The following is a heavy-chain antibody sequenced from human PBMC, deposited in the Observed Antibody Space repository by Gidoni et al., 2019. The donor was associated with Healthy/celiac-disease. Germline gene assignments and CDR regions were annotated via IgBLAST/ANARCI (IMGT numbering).Heavy chain of an antibody. CDR1: GFTFSSYS. Sequence: EVQLVESGGGLVKPGGSLRLSCAASGFTFSSYSMNWVRQAPGKGLEWVSSISSSSTYIYFADSVKGRFTISRDNAKNSLYLQMNSLRAEDTAVYYCARVIVPAASYYYYYYMDVWGEGTTVTVSS. V-gene: IGHV3-21*01. CDR2: ISSSSTYI. D-gene: IGHD2-2*01. CDR3: ARVIVPAASYYYYYYMDV. J-gene: IGHJ6*03.